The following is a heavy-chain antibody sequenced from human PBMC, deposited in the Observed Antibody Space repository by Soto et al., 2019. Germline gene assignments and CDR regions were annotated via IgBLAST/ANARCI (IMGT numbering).Heavy chain of an antibody. CDR2: ISAYNGNT. Sequence: ASVKVSCKASGYTFTSYGISWVRRAPGQGLEWMGWISAYNGNTNYAQKLQGRVTMTTDTSTSTAYMELRSLRSDDTAVYYCARARGQLERPNFDYWGQGTLVTVSS. V-gene: IGHV1-18*01. CDR3: ARARGQLERPNFDY. J-gene: IGHJ4*02. D-gene: IGHD1-1*01. CDR1: GYTFTSYG.